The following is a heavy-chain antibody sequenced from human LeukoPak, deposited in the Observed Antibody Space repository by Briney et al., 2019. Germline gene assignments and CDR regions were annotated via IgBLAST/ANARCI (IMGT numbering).Heavy chain of an antibody. CDR1: GYTFTTYG. D-gene: IGHD3-22*01. V-gene: IGHV3-23*01. Sequence: GGSLRLSCVGSGYTFTTYGMSWVRQAPGKGLEWVSGLDNNGDNTYYADSVKGRFTISRDNAKNSLYLQMNRLRAEDTAVYYCARRFYDTSPRPFDIWGQGTMVTVSS. CDR3: ARRFYDTSPRPFDI. J-gene: IGHJ3*02. CDR2: LDNNGDNT.